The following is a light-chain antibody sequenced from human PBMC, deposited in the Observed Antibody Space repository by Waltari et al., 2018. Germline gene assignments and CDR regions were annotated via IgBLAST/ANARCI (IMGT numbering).Light chain of an antibody. CDR3: QQCGKWPIT. CDR2: GAS. Sequence: EMFLPRSPATLSLSPGERATLACRASQSVSSSLGWYQQRPGQAPRLLIYGASSRATGIPARFSGSGSGTDFSLTISSLEPEDFAVYYCQQCGKWPITFGQGTQLEIK. CDR1: QSVSSS. V-gene: IGKV3-11*01. J-gene: IGKJ5*01.